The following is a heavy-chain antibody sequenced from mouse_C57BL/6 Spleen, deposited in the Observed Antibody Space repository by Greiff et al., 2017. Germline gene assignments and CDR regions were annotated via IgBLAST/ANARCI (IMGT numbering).Heavy chain of an antibody. J-gene: IGHJ2*01. CDR1: GYAFSSSW. D-gene: IGHD1-1*01. CDR2: IYPGDGDT. Sequence: VQLQESGPELVKPGASVKISCKASGYAFSSSWMNWVKQRPGQGLEWIGRIYPGDGDTNYNGKFKGKATLTAAKSSSTAYMQLSSLTSEDSAFYVCARTIHYYGSTNYFDYWGQGTTLTVSS. V-gene: IGHV1-82*01. CDR3: ARTIHYYGSTNYFDY.